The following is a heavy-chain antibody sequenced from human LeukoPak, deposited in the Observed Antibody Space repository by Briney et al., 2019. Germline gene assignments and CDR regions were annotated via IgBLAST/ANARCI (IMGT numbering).Heavy chain of an antibody. V-gene: IGHV3-66*03. CDR2: IYSTGTT. J-gene: IGHJ5*02. D-gene: IGHD3-10*01. CDR1: GFTVSSNY. CDR3: ARDRGPGWFDP. Sequence: GGSLRLSCAVSGFTVSSNYVSCVRQAPGKGLEWVSVIYSTGTTFYADSVKGRFTISRDNSKNTVYLQMNSLRPEDTAVYYCARDRGPGWFDPWGQGTLVTVSS.